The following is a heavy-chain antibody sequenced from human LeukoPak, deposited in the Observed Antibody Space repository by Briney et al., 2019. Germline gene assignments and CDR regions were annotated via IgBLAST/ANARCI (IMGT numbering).Heavy chain of an antibody. V-gene: IGHV3-7*03. CDR1: GFIFSTYW. Sequence: GGSLRLSCAASGFIFSTYWMSWVRQAPGKGLEWVANIKQDGSEKYYVDSVKGRFTISRDNAKNSLYLQMNGLRADDTAVYYCARDDYNSGWDWGQGTLVTVSS. J-gene: IGHJ4*02. CDR3: ARDDYNSGWD. CDR2: IKQDGSEK. D-gene: IGHD6-19*01.